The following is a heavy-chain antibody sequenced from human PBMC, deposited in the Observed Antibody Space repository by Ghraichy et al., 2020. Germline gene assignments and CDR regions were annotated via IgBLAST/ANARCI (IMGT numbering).Heavy chain of an antibody. CDR1: GGTFSSYT. J-gene: IGHJ4*02. D-gene: IGHD3-3*01. Sequence: SVKVSCKVSGGTFSSYTFSWVRQAPGQGLEWMGVIIPFFGTANYAQKFQGRVTITADESTSTAYMELSSLRSEDTAVYYCARALRRESLLGVFDYWGQGTLVTVSS. V-gene: IGHV1-69*13. CDR3: ARALRRESLLGVFDY. CDR2: IIPFFGTA.